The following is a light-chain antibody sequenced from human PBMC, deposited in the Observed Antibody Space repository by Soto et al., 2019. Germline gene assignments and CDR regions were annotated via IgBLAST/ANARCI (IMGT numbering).Light chain of an antibody. CDR1: QSVSSN. CDR2: GVY. V-gene: IGKV3D-15*01. CDR3: QQYNNWPAWT. Sequence: EIVMTQSPTILSVSPGERATLSCRASQSVSSNLAWYQQKPGQAPRLLIYGVYTRAPGIPARFSGSGSGTEFTLTISSLQAEDVAVYYCQQYNNWPAWTFGQRTKVAIK. J-gene: IGKJ1*01.